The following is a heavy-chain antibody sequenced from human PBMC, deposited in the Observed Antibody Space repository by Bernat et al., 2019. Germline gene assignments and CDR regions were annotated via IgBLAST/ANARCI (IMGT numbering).Heavy chain of an antibody. V-gene: IGHV3-30*02. Sequence: QVQLVESGGGVVQPGGSLRLSCAASGFTFSTNGMHWVRQAPGKGLEWVAFIRYDGSNKYYADSVKGRFTISRDNSKNTLYLQINSLRAEDTAVYYCAKDRGGGSYFDYWGQGTLVTVSS. D-gene: IGHD1-26*01. CDR3: AKDRGGGSYFDY. J-gene: IGHJ4*02. CDR1: GFTFSTNG. CDR2: IRYDGSNK.